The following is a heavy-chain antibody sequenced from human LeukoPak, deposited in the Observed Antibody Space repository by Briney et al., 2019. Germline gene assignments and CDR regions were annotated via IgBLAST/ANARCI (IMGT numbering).Heavy chain of an antibody. CDR3: TTGTEQQWLSLDY. CDR2: IRSKTDGGTT. J-gene: IGHJ4*02. D-gene: IGHD6-19*01. CDR1: GFTFSNAW. V-gene: IGHV3-15*01. Sequence: GGSLRLSCAASGFTFSNAWMSWVGQAPGKGREWVGRIRSKTDGGTTDYAAPVKGRFTISRDDSKNTLYLQMNSLKTEDTAVYYCTTGTEQQWLSLDYWGQGTLVTVSS.